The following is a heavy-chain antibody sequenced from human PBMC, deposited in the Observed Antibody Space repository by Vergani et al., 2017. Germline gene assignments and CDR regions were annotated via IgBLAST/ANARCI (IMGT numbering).Heavy chain of an antibody. CDR3: ARGRQYGMDV. V-gene: IGHV3-33*01. CDR2: IWDDGSNK. CDR1: GFTFSSYG. Sequence: QVQLVESGGGVVQPGRSLRLSCAASGFTFSSYGMHWVRQAPGKGLEWVAVIWDDGSNKYYADYVKGRFTISRDNSKNTLYLQMNSLRAEDTAVYYCARGRQYGMDVWGQGPTVTVSS. J-gene: IGHJ6*02.